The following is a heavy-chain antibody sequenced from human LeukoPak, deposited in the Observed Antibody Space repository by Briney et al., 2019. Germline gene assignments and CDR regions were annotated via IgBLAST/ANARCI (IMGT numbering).Heavy chain of an antibody. Sequence: GGSLRLSCAASGFTFSSYAMSWVRQAPGKGLEWVSAISGSGGSTYYADSVKGRFTISRDNSKNTLYLQMNSLRAEDTAVYYCAKDGIDYSNPRYFDYWGQGTLVTVSS. CDR2: ISGSGGST. CDR1: GFTFSSYA. CDR3: AKDGIDYSNPRYFDY. J-gene: IGHJ4*02. D-gene: IGHD4-11*01. V-gene: IGHV3-23*01.